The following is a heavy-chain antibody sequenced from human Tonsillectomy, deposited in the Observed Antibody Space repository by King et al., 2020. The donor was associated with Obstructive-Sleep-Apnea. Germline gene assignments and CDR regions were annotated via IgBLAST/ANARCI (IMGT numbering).Heavy chain of an antibody. Sequence: VQLVQSGGGVVQPGRSLRLSCAASGFTFSSYAMHWVRQAPGKGLEWVAVISYDGSNKYYADSVKGRFTISRDNSKNTLYLQMNSLRAEDTAVYYCARDRDKRGYGDYYFDYWGQGTLVTVSS. D-gene: IGHD4-17*01. J-gene: IGHJ4*02. CDR3: ARDRDKRGYGDYYFDY. V-gene: IGHV3-30*04. CDR1: GFTFSSYA. CDR2: ISYDGSNK.